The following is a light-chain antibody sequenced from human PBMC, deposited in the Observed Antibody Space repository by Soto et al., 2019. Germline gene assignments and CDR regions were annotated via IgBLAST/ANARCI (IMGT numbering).Light chain of an antibody. J-gene: IGLJ2*01. CDR1: SSDVGGYNY. CDR3: SSYAGNNILV. V-gene: IGLV2-8*01. CDR2: EIS. Sequence: QSVLTQPPSASGSPGQSVTISCTGTSSDVGGYNYVSWYQQHPGKAPKLMIYEISKRPSGVPDRFSGSRSGNTASLTVSGLQAEDEADYYCSSYAGNNILVFGGGTQLTVL.